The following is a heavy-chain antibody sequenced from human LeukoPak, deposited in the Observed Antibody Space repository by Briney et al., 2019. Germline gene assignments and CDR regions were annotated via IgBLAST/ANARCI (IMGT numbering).Heavy chain of an antibody. Sequence: GGALRLSCAASAFTFNSYAMNWVRQAPGKGLEWVSTISGGGGGTYYADSVKGRSTISRDNSKNTLYLKMNSLRAEDTAVYYCAKDLGYGSGSSFDYWGQGTLVTVSS. CDR1: AFTFNSYA. CDR3: AKDLGYGSGSSFDY. CDR2: ISGGGGGT. J-gene: IGHJ4*02. D-gene: IGHD3-10*01. V-gene: IGHV3-23*01.